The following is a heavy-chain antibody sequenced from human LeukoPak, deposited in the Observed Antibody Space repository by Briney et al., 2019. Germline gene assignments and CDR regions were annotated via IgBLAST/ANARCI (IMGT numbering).Heavy chain of an antibody. Sequence: ASVKVSCKASGFTFTSYGMIWVRQAPGQGLEWMGWINTNTGNPTYAQGFTGRFVFSLDTSVSTAYLQISSLKAEDTAVCYCARDWDAFDIWGQGTMVTVSS. CDR3: ARDWDAFDI. CDR2: INTNTGNP. V-gene: IGHV7-4-1*02. CDR1: GFTFTSYG. J-gene: IGHJ3*02.